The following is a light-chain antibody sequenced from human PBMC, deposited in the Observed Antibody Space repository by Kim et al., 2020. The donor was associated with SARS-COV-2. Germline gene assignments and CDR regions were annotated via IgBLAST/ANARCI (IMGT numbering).Light chain of an antibody. CDR3: CSYAGTITYVV. Sequence: HSLTISFFGTTYDSGIYNLVSWYQQLPGKAPKLIIYEVTKRPSGVSDRFSGSKSGNTASLTISGLQGEDEGDYYCCSYAGTITYVVFGGGTQLTVL. J-gene: IGLJ2*01. CDR2: EVT. CDR1: TYDSGIYNL. V-gene: IGLV2-23*02.